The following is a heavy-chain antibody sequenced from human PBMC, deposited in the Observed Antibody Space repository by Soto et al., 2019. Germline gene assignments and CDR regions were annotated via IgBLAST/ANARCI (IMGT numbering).Heavy chain of an antibody. CDR1: GFIFSDYY. D-gene: IGHD1-26*01. Sequence: GGSLRLSCAASGFIFSDYYMSWIRQAPGKGLEWVSYISSSGSTIYYADSVKGRFTISRDNAKNSLYLQMNSLRAEDTAVYYCARDRRGIVTYYMDVWGKGTTVTVSS. CDR3: ARDRRGIVTYYMDV. J-gene: IGHJ6*03. CDR2: ISSSGSTI. V-gene: IGHV3-11*01.